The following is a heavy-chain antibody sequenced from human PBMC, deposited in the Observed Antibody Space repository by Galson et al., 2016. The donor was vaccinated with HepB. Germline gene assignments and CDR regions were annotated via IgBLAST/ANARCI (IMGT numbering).Heavy chain of an antibody. CDR1: GVSISSYY. Sequence: SETLSLTCTVSGVSISSYYWSWFRQPPEKGLEWIGYAFYSGITNYNPSLKSRVTMLIDTSKKQFSLKLTSVTAADTAMYYCARDLRGYTYGYFEYWGLGTLVTVSS. D-gene: IGHD5-18*01. CDR2: AFYSGIT. CDR3: ARDLRGYTYGYFEY. J-gene: IGHJ4*02. V-gene: IGHV4-59*12.